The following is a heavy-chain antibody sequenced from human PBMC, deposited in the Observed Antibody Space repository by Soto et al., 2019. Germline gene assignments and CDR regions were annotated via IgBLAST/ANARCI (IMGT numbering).Heavy chain of an antibody. CDR3: ATPQIGILTGYSVLQY. CDR2: ISPNGRNT. J-gene: IGHJ4*01. V-gene: IGHV3-23*01. D-gene: IGHD3-9*01. Sequence: PGGSLRLSCAASGFTFSTYALTWVRQAPGKGLEWVSAISPNGRNTYYIDSVKGRFTISRDNSKNTLYLQMNSLRVEDTAMYYWATPQIGILTGYSVLQYGGHGTLVT. CDR1: GFTFSTYA.